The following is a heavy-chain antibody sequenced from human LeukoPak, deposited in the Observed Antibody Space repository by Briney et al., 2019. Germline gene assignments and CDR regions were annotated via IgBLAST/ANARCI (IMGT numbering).Heavy chain of an antibody. D-gene: IGHD5-24*01. CDR1: GFTFSSYG. Sequence: GGSLRLSCAASGFTFSSYGMHWVRQAPGKGLEGVAVISYDGSNKYYADSVKGRFTISRDNSKNTLYLQMNSLRAEDTAVYYCAKERGEMAFDYWGQGTLVTVSS. V-gene: IGHV3-30*18. CDR2: ISYDGSNK. CDR3: AKERGEMAFDY. J-gene: IGHJ4*02.